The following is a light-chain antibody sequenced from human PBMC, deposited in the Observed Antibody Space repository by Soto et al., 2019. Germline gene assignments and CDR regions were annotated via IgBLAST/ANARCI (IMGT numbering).Light chain of an antibody. V-gene: IGLV4-69*01. CDR2: LNRDGSH. J-gene: IGLJ2*01. CDR3: PTWGTGIVV. CDR1: SGHSSYA. Sequence: QLVLTQSPSASASLGASVKLTCTLSSGHSSYAIAWHQQQPEKGPRYLMKLNRDGSHSKGDGIPDRFSGSSSGAERYLTITSLRSEDEADYYCPTWGTGIVVFGGGTKLTV.